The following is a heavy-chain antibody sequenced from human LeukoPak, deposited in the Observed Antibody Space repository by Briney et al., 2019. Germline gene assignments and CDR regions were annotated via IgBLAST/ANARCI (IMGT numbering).Heavy chain of an antibody. CDR2: INSDGSST. CDR3: AREVYSSGWSSFDY. J-gene: IGHJ4*02. V-gene: IGHV3-74*01. D-gene: IGHD6-19*01. Sequence: GGSLRLSCAASGFTFSSYAMSWVRQAPGKGLVWVSRINSDGSSTIHADSVKGRFTISRDNAKNTLYLQMNSLRAEDTAVYYCAREVYSSGWSSFDYWGQGTLVTVSS. CDR1: GFTFSSYA.